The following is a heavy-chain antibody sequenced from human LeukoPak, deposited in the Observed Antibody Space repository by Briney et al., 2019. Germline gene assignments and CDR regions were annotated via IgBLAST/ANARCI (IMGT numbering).Heavy chain of an antibody. CDR2: ISAEGGST. Sequence: GGSRRLACAAYAFNSDTYAMHWVRQAPGNGLQWVSLISAEGGSTYYADSVKGRFTISRDNSKSSLYLQMNSLTTEDTVFYYCAKDKAGTIVWYGRWAIGLFDYWGQGTLLTVSS. CDR3: AKDKAGTIVWYGRWAIGLFDY. V-gene: IGHV3-43*02. CDR1: AFNSDTYA. D-gene: IGHD6-13*01. J-gene: IGHJ4*02.